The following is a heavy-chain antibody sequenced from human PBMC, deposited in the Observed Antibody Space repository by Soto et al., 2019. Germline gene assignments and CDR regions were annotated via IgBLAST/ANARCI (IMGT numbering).Heavy chain of an antibody. CDR2: ISSNGGTT. CDR3: VRRVSGNYDY. Sequence: EVQLAESGGGMVQPGGSLRLSCVASGFTFSSYDMHCVRQAPGKGLEYVSSISSNGGTTYYGNSVKGRFTISRDNSKNTLYLQMGSLRAGDMAVYYCVRRVSGNYDYWGQGTLVTVSS. CDR1: GFTFSSYD. D-gene: IGHD1-7*01. V-gene: IGHV3-64*01. J-gene: IGHJ4*02.